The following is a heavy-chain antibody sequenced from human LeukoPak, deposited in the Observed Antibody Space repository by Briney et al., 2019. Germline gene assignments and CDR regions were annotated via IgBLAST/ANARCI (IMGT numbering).Heavy chain of an antibody. CDR3: ARVGGDDSTGHYSVDY. CDR2: LHHSGST. D-gene: IGHD3-22*01. CDR1: GYSITNNYW. J-gene: IGHJ4*02. Sequence: PSETLSLTCAVSGYSITNNYWWGWIRQPPGRGLEWFGRLHHSGSTSYIPSLKSRVTISVDTSKNQFSLRLSSVTAADTAVYYLARVGGDDSTGHYSVDYWGQRTLVSVSS. V-gene: IGHV4-38-2*01.